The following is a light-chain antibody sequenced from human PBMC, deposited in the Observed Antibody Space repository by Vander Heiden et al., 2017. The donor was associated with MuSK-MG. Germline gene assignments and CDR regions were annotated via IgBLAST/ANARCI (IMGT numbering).Light chain of an antibody. CDR3: LLAYAFPWT. Sequence: DIQMTQSPSSVSASVGDRVTITCRASQGIGSWLAWYQQKPGKAPNLLIYGASSLQSAVPSRFTASASGTDFTLTISSLHPEDFATYYSLLAYAFPWTFPHSTKVELK. V-gene: IGKV1-12*01. J-gene: IGKJ1*01. CDR2: GAS. CDR1: QGIGSW.